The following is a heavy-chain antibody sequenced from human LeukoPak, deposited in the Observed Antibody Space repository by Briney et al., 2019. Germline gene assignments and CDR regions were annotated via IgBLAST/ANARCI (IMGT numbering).Heavy chain of an antibody. CDR2: INPNSGGT. D-gene: IGHD2-2*01. V-gene: IGHV1-2*02. Sequence: ASVKVSCKASGYTFTGYYMHWVRQAPGQGLEWMGWINPNSGGTNYAQKFQGRVTMTRDTSISTAYMELSRLRSGDTAVYYCARGAQLLFNWFDPWGQGTLVTISS. J-gene: IGHJ5*02. CDR3: ARGAQLLFNWFDP. CDR1: GYTFTGYY.